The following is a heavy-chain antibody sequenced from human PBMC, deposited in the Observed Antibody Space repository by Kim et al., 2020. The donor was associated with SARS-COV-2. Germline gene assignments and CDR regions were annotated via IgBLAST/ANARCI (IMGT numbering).Heavy chain of an antibody. D-gene: IGHD1-26*01. CDR1: GFTLITDH. J-gene: IGHJ4*02. CDR3: ARVWELAFDH. CDR2: MYNTGSP. Sequence: GGSLRLSCAASGFTLITDHMSWVRQAPGKGLEWVAVMYNTGSPYYADSVEGRFTISRDNSKNMLYLQMNSLRAEDTAVYYCARVWELAFDHWGQGSLVTVSS. V-gene: IGHV3-53*01.